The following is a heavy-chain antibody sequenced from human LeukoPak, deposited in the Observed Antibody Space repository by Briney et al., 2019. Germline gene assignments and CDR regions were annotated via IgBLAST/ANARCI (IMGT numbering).Heavy chain of an antibody. J-gene: IGHJ4*02. Sequence: GGSLRLSCAASGFTFSSYGMHWVRQAPGKGLEWVAVISYDGSDKYYADSVKGRFTISRDNSNNTLYLQMNSLRAEDTAVYYCAKGSRSSGHYSDYWGQGTLVTVSS. V-gene: IGHV3-30*18. CDR2: ISYDGSDK. CDR3: AKGSRSSGHYSDY. D-gene: IGHD3-22*01. CDR1: GFTFSSYG.